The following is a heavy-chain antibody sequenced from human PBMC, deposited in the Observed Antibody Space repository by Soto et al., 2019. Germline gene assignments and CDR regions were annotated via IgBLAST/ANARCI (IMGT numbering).Heavy chain of an antibody. D-gene: IGHD2-15*01. Sequence: LRLSCAASGFTSSSYGMHWVRQAPGKGLEWVAVIWYDGSNKYYADSVKGRFTISRDNSKNTLYLQMNSLRAEDTAVYYCARDPRYCSGGSCPIHAFDIWGQGTMVTVSS. CDR3: ARDPRYCSGGSCPIHAFDI. CDR1: GFTSSSYG. V-gene: IGHV3-33*01. J-gene: IGHJ3*02. CDR2: IWYDGSNK.